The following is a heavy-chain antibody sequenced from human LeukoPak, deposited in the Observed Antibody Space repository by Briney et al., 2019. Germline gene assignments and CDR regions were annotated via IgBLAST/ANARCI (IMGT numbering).Heavy chain of an antibody. J-gene: IGHJ6*03. CDR2: IYYSWSS. CDR1: GGSINSGGSY. D-gene: IGHD4-11*01. V-gene: IGHV4-31*03. Sequence: PSETLSLTCTVSGGSINSGGSYWSWIRQHPGKGLEWIGCIYYSWSSYYNPSLKSRVTLSLDTSKNQFSLKLSSVTAADTAVYYCARDNGDYRSIYYYMDVWGKGTTVTVSS. CDR3: ARDNGDYRSIYYYMDV.